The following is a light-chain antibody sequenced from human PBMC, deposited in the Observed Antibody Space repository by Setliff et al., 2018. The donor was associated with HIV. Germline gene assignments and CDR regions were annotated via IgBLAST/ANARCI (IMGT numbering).Light chain of an antibody. CDR2: WAS. J-gene: IGKJ4*01. V-gene: IGKV4-1*01. CDR1: QSLLYSSVNENY. CDR3: QQYYSTPLT. Sequence: DIVMTQSPDSLAVSLGERPTINCKSSQSLLYSSVNENYLAWYQQKPGQSPKLLIHWASNRESGVPDRFSGSGSGTDFTLTISRLQAEDVAVYYCQQYYSTPLTFGGGTKVDIK.